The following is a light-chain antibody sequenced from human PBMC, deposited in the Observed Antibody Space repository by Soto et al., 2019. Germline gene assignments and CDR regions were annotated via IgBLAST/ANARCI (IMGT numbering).Light chain of an antibody. V-gene: IGLV2-11*01. J-gene: IGLJ2*01. CDR3: SSYAGSNHLV. Sequence: QSALTQPRSVSGSPGQSVTISCTETISDVAGYNYVSWYQHHPGKAPELLNADVTKRPSWVPDRFSGSKSGSTASLTISELQAEDAADSYCSSYAGSNHLVFGGGTKVTVL. CDR1: ISDVAGYNY. CDR2: DVT.